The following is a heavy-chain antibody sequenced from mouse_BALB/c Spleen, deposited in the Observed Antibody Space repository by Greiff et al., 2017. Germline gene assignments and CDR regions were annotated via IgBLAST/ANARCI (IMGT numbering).Heavy chain of an antibody. D-gene: IGHD2-14*01. V-gene: IGHV2-6-7*01. CDR1: GFSLTGYG. J-gene: IGHJ4*01. Sequence: QVQLKESGPGLVAPSQSLSITCTVSGFSLTGYGVNWVRQPPGKGLEWLGMIWGDGSTDYNSALKSRLSISKDNSKSQVFLKMNSLQTDDTARYYCARDKGYAYDAMDYWGQGTSVTVSS. CDR2: IWGDGST. CDR3: ARDKGYAYDAMDY.